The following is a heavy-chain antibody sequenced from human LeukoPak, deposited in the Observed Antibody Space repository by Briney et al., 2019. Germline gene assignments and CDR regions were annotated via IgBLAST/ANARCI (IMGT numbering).Heavy chain of an antibody. CDR2: INHSGST. J-gene: IGHJ4*02. Sequence: TSETLSLTCAVYGGSFSGYYWSWIRQPPGKGLEWIGEINHSGSTNYNPSLKGRVTISVDTSKNQFSLKLSSVTAADTAVYYCARGFRSYYVPQWGQGTLVTVSS. V-gene: IGHV4-34*01. CDR1: GGSFSGYY. CDR3: ARGFRSYYVPQ. D-gene: IGHD1-26*01.